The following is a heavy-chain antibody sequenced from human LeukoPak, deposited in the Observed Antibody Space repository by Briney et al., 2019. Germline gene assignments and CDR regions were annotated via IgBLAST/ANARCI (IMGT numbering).Heavy chain of an antibody. D-gene: IGHD1-20*01. CDR1: GGSISSYY. V-gene: IGHV4-59*01. CDR3: ARDVGYNWNHNWFDP. J-gene: IGHJ5*02. CDR2: IHYSGTT. Sequence: PSETLSLTCTVSGGSISSYYWSWIRQPPGKGLEWIGYIHYSGTTTYNPSLKSRVTISVDTSKNQFSLKLSSVTAADTAVYYCARDVGYNWNHNWFDPWGQGTLVTVSS.